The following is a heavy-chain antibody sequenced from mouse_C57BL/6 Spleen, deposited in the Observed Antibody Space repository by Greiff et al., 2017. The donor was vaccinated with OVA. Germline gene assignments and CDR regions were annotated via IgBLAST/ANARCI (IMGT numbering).Heavy chain of an antibody. D-gene: IGHD4-1*01. CDR1: GYTFTSYW. J-gene: IGHJ2*01. Sequence: QVQLQQPGAELVKPGASVKLSCKASGYTFTSYWMHWVKQRPGQGLEWIGMIHPNSGSTNYNEKFKSKATLTVDKSSSTAYMQLSSLTSEDAAVDYCEGLGGGENYWGQGTTLTVSS. CDR2: IHPNSGST. CDR3: EGLGGGENY. V-gene: IGHV1-64*01.